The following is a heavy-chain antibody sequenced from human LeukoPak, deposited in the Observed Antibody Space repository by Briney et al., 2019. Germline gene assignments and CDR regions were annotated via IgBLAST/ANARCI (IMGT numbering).Heavy chain of an antibody. CDR1: GFTFSSYW. J-gene: IGHJ4*02. CDR3: ASPTNGGWYAY. D-gene: IGHD6-19*01. Sequence: GGSLRLSCAASGFTFSSYWMSWVRQAPGKGLEWVANIKQDGSEKYYMDSVKGRFTISRDNAKNSLYLQMNSLRAEDTAVYYCASPTNGGWYAYWGQGTLVTVSS. CDR2: IKQDGSEK. V-gene: IGHV3-7*03.